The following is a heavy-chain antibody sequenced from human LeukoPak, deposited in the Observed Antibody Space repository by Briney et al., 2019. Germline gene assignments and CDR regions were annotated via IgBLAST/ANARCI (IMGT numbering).Heavy chain of an antibody. CDR3: ARVSYDSSGYVGSFDAFDI. V-gene: IGHV4-30-4*01. J-gene: IGHJ3*02. Sequence: PSQTLSLTCSVSGGSISSGDYYWSWIRQPPGKGLEWIGYIYYSGSTYYNPSLKSRVTISEDTSKNQFSLQLNSVTPEDTAVYYCARVSYDSSGYVGSFDAFDIWGPGTMVTVSS. CDR2: IYYSGST. D-gene: IGHD3-22*01. CDR1: GGSISSGDYY.